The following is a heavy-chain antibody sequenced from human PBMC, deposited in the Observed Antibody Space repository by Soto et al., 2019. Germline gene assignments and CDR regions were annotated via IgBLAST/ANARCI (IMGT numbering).Heavy chain of an antibody. CDR1: GYTFTSYA. CDR2: INAGNGNT. CDR3: ARPTRYSSGLDY. Sequence: ASVKVSCKASGYTFTSYAMHWVRQAPGQRLEWMGWINAGNGNTKYSQKFQGRVTITRDTSASTAYMELSSLRSEDTAVYYCARPTRYSSGLDYWGQGTLVTVSS. D-gene: IGHD6-19*01. V-gene: IGHV1-3*01. J-gene: IGHJ4*02.